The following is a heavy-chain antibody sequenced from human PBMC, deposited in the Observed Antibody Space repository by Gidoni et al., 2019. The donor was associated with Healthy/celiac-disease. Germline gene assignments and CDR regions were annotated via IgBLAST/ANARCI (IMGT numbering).Heavy chain of an antibody. D-gene: IGHD6-13*01. CDR2: ISRSRRYI. CDR1: RFTFRSYS. CDR3: ARSGSRSDNDAFDI. Sequence: EVQVVESGGGLVKPGGSLRLSCAASRFTFRSYSRNWVRQAPGKGLEWFSSISRSRRYIYQADSVKGRFTISRDNAKNSLYLQMNSLRAEDTAVYYCARSGSRSDNDAFDIWGQGTMVTVSS. J-gene: IGHJ3*02. V-gene: IGHV3-21*01.